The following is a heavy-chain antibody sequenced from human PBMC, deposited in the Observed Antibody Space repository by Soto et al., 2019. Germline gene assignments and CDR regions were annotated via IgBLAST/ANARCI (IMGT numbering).Heavy chain of an antibody. D-gene: IGHD1-26*01. CDR3: ARGEGRELGDWFDP. V-gene: IGHV1-69*02. Sequence: QVQLVQSGAEVKKPGSSVKVSCKASGGTFSSYTISWVRQAPGQGLEWMGRIIPILGIANYAQKFQGRVTSTADKSTSTAYMVQSSPRSEDTAVYYCARGEGRELGDWFDPWGKGTLVTVSS. CDR2: IIPILGIA. CDR1: GGTFSSYT. J-gene: IGHJ5*02.